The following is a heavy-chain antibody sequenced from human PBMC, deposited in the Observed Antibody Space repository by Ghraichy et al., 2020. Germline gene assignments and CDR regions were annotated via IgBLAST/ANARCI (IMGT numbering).Heavy chain of an antibody. CDR3: ARLSMVNPPY. V-gene: IGHV4-4*02. J-gene: IGHJ4*02. CDR1: GGSINSNNW. Sequence: TLSLTCAVSGGSINSNNWWSWVRQPPGKGLEWIGDIYHSGSTNYNPSLKSRVTIAINTSKNQFSLKLNSVTAADSAVYYCARLSMVNPPYWGQGTLVTVSS. CDR2: IYHSGST. D-gene: IGHD3-10*01.